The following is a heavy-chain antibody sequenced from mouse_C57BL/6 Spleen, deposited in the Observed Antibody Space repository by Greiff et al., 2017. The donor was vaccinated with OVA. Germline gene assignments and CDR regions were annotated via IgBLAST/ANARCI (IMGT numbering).Heavy chain of an antibody. CDR2: INPNNGGT. V-gene: IGHV1-18*01. Sequence: EVQLQQSGPELVKPGASVKIPCKASGYTFTDYNMDWVKQSHGKSLEWIGDINPNNGGTIYNQKFKGKATLTVDKSSSTAYMELRSLTSEDTAVYYCARYGHYLDYWGQGTTLTVSS. D-gene: IGHD1-1*02. J-gene: IGHJ2*01. CDR1: GYTFTDYN. CDR3: ARYGHYLDY.